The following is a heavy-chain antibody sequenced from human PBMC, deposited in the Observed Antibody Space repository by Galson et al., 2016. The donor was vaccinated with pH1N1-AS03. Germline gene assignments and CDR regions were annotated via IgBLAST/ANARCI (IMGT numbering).Heavy chain of an antibody. J-gene: IGHJ3*01. CDR1: GDSITSYY. V-gene: IGHV4-59*01. D-gene: IGHD2-15*01. CDR2: VYYTGAT. Sequence: ETLSLTCTVSGDSITSYYWSWIRQPPGKGLEWIAHVYYTGATSYNPSLKSRVTISLDTSKSQFSLKLSSVTAADTAVYYCAREWSAFDFWGQGTVVTVSS. CDR3: AREWSAFDF.